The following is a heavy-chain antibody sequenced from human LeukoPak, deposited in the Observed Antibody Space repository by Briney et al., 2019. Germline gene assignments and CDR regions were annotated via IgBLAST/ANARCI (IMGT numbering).Heavy chain of an antibody. Sequence: GGSLRLSCAASGFTFSSYEMNWVRQAPGKGLEWVSYISSSGSTIYYADSVKGRFTISRDNAKNSLYLQMNSLRAEDTAVYYCVREANYGTFDYWGQGTLVTVSS. CDR3: VREANYGTFDY. D-gene: IGHD4-17*01. V-gene: IGHV3-48*03. CDR2: ISSSGSTI. J-gene: IGHJ4*02. CDR1: GFTFSSYE.